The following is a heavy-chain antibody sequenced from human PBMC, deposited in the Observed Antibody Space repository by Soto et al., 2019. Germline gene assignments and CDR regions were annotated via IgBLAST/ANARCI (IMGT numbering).Heavy chain of an antibody. CDR3: ITTYSGTPARPYLYL. Sequence: GGSLRLSFAASGFTINNALLRCVRQAPWKGLDWFGRSKSKRNGGTADYAAPVKGRFTISRDASKDMLYLQMNSLKTEDTAVYYCITTYSGTPARPYLYLWGQGT. J-gene: IGHJ4*02. CDR1: GFTINNAL. V-gene: IGHV3-15*01. CDR2: SKSKRNGGTA. D-gene: IGHD1-26*01.